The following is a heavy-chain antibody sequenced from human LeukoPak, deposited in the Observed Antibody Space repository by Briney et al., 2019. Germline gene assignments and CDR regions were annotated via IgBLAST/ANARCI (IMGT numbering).Heavy chain of an antibody. D-gene: IGHD3-16*01. J-gene: IGHJ4*02. V-gene: IGHV3-30*02. CDR1: GFTFSNYG. CDR3: AKVRWGSDNALDS. Sequence: GGSLRLSCAASGFTFSNYGIHWVRQAPGKGLEWVAFITYDGSNKYYADSVRGRFTISRDNSMNTLYLQMDSLRAEDTAVYYCAKVRWGSDNALDSWGQGTLVTGSS. CDR2: ITYDGSNK.